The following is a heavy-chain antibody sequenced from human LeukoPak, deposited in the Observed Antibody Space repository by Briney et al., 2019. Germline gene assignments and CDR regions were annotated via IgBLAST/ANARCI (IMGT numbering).Heavy chain of an antibody. CDR3: ARSGYSAPRGTFDY. CDR2: IRSKANSYAT. Sequence: PGGSLRLSCAASGFTFSGSAMHWVRQASGKGLEWVGRIRSKANSYATAYAASVKGRFTISRDDSKNTAYLQMNSLKTEDTAVYYCARSGYSAPRGTFDYWGQGTLVTVSS. D-gene: IGHD5-12*01. J-gene: IGHJ4*02. CDR1: GFTFSGSA. V-gene: IGHV3-73*01.